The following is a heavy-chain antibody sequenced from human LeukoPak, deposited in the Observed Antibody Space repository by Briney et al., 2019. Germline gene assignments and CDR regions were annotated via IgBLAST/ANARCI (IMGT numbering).Heavy chain of an antibody. CDR3: APTVGSNSPPFAY. J-gene: IGHJ4*02. V-gene: IGHV3-7*01. D-gene: IGHD4-23*01. CDR1: GFTFSSYW. Sequence: GGSLRLSCAASGFTFSSYWMSWVRQAPGKGREWGANIKEDGSETYYGDSVKGRFTISRYNAKNSLYLQMNSLRAEDTAVYYCAPTVGSNSPPFAYWGQGTLVTVSS. CDR2: IKEDGSET.